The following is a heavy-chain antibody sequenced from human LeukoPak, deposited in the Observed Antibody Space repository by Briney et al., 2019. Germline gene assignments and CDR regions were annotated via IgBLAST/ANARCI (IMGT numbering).Heavy chain of an antibody. D-gene: IGHD4-11*01. V-gene: IGHV1-69*05. CDR2: IIPIFGTA. CDR3: ARFAYSNYDDDY. Sequence: SVKVSCKASGGTFSSYAISWVRQAPGQGLEWMGGIIPIFGTANYAQKFQGRVTITTDQSTSTAYMELRSLRSDDTAVYYCARFAYSNYDDDYWVQGTLLTVSS. CDR1: GGTFSSYA. J-gene: IGHJ4*02.